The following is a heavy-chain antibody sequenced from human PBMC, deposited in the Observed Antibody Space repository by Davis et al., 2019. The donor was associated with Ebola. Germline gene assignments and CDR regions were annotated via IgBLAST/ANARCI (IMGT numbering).Heavy chain of an antibody. V-gene: IGHV4-59*01. Sequence: SETLSLTCTVSGGSISSYYWSWIRQPPGKGLEWIGYIYYSGSTNYNPSLKSRATISVDTSKNQFSLKLSSVTAADTAVYYCARDQYYYDSSGYHRGAFDIWGQGTMVTVSS. CDR2: IYYSGST. CDR3: ARDQYYYDSSGYHRGAFDI. CDR1: GGSISSYY. D-gene: IGHD3-22*01. J-gene: IGHJ3*02.